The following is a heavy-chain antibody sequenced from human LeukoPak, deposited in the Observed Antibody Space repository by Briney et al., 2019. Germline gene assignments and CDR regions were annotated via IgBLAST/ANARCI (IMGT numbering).Heavy chain of an antibody. V-gene: IGHV3-11*01. CDR2: ISSSGSTI. J-gene: IGHJ4*02. CDR3: ARVRSGYEELLFDY. Sequence: GGSLRLSCAASGFTFSDYYMSWIRQAPGKGLEWVSYISSSGSTIYYADSVKGRFTISRDNAKNSLYLQMNSLRAEDTAVYYGARVRSGYEELLFDYWGQGTLVTVSS. D-gene: IGHD3-22*01. CDR1: GFTFSDYY.